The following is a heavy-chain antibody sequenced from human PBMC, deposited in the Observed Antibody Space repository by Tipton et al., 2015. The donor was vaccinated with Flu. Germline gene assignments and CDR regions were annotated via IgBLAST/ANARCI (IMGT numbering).Heavy chain of an antibody. CDR3: ARDRSLVPGAMVD. CDR1: GGSVSSGSYY. D-gene: IGHD3-10*01. CDR2: MYYSGTT. J-gene: IGHJ4*02. Sequence: GLVKPSETLSLTCNVSGGSVSSGSYYWSWIRQPPGKGLEWVGYMYYSGTTNYNPSLKSRVSISIDGSKSQLSLRLRSVTAADTAVYYCARDRSLVPGAMVDWGQGTLVTVSS. V-gene: IGHV4-61*01.